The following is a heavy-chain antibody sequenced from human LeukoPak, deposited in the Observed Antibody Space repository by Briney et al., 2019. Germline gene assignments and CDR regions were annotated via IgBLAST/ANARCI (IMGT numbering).Heavy chain of an antibody. V-gene: IGHV4-59*01. J-gene: IGHJ3*02. CDR2: IYYSGST. CDR3: AGLYYYGASAAFDI. CDR1: GGSISSYY. Sequence: PETLSLTCTVSGGSISSYYWSWIRQPPGKGLEWIGYIYYSGSTNYNPSLKSRVTISVDTSKNQFSLKLSSVTAADTAVYYCAGLYYYGASAAFDIWGQGTMVTVSS. D-gene: IGHD3-10*01.